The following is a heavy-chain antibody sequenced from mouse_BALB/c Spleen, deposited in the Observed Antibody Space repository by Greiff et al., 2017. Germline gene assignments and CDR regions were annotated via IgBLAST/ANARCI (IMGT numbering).Heavy chain of an antibody. V-gene: IGHV3-8*02. Sequence: EVKLQESGPSLVKPSQTLSLTCSVTGDSITSGYWNWIRKFPGNKLEYMGYISYSGSTYYNPSLKSRISITRDTSKNQYYLQLNSVTTEDTATYYCARSYYGNPYYFDYWGQGTTLTVSS. CDR2: ISYSGST. CDR1: GDSITSGY. CDR3: ARSYYGNPYYFDY. D-gene: IGHD2-10*01. J-gene: IGHJ2*01.